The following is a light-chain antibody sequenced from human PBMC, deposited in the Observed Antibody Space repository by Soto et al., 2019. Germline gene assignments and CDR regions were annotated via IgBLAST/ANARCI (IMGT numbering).Light chain of an antibody. CDR3: SSYTTSNTPLYV. CDR1: SSDTAGYNY. Sequence: QSALTQPASVSGCPGQSITISCTGTSSDTAGYNYVSWYQQHPGKAPKLMIYEVSNRPSGVSNRFSGSQSGNTASLTISGLQAEDEANYYCSSYTTSNTPLYVFGTGTKVTV. CDR2: EVS. J-gene: IGLJ1*01. V-gene: IGLV2-14*01.